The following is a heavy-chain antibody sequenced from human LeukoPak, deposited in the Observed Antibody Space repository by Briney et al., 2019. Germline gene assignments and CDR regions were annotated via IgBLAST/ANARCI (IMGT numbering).Heavy chain of an antibody. Sequence: ASVKVSCKVSGYTLTELSMHWVRQAPGKGLEWMGGFDPEDGETIYAQKFQGRVTMTEDTSTDTAYMELSSLGSEDTAVYYCATTGAAAGNYYYYMDVWGKGTTVTISS. CDR1: GYTLTELS. CDR2: FDPEDGET. J-gene: IGHJ6*03. CDR3: ATTGAAAGNYYYYMDV. V-gene: IGHV1-24*01. D-gene: IGHD6-13*01.